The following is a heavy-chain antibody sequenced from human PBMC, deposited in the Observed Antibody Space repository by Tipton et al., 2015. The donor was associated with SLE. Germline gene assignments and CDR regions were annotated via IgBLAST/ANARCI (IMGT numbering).Heavy chain of an antibody. Sequence: LRLSCTVSGGSISSYYWSWIRQPPGKGLEWIGYIYTSGSTNYNPSLKSRVTISVDPSKNQFSLKLSSVTAADTAVYYCASGLRWYLFDYWGQGTLVTVSS. D-gene: IGHD4-23*01. V-gene: IGHV4-4*08. CDR1: GGSISSYY. CDR2: IYTSGST. J-gene: IGHJ4*02. CDR3: ASGLRWYLFDY.